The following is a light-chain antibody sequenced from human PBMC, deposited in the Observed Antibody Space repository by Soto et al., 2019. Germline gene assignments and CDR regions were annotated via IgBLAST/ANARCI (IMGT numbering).Light chain of an antibody. CDR2: GAS. Sequence: EIVLTQSPGTLSLSPGARATLSCRASQSVSSTYLAWYQQKPGQAPRLLIYGASSRATGIPDRFSGSGSGTDFTLTISRLEPEDFAVYYCHQFRNSPSTFGQGTKVEIK. CDR1: QSVSSTY. J-gene: IGKJ1*01. CDR3: HQFRNSPST. V-gene: IGKV3-20*01.